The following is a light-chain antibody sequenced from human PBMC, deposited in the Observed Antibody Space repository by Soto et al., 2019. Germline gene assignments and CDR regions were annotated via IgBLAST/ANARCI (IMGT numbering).Light chain of an antibody. V-gene: IGKV1-5*01. J-gene: IGKJ5*01. CDR2: DAS. CDR3: QHYNSYLIT. Sequence: DIQMTQSPSTLSASVGDRVTITCRASQSISSWLAWYQQKPGKAPKLLIYDASSLESGVPSRFSGSGSGTEFTLTISCLQPDDFATYYCQHYNSYLITFGQGTRLEIK. CDR1: QSISSW.